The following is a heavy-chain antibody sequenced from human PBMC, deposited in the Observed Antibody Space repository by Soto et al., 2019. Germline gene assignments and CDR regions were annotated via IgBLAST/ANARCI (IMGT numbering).Heavy chain of an antibody. V-gene: IGHV3-11*01. Sequence: GGSLRLSCAASGFTFSEDYMRWILQALGKGLEWVSYISSSGSTIYYADSVKGRFTISRDNAKNSLYLQMNSLRAEDTAVYYCAREKVTIFGVVGAGYWGQGTLVTVSS. CDR2: ISSSGSTI. D-gene: IGHD3-3*01. CDR1: GFTFSEDY. J-gene: IGHJ4*02. CDR3: AREKVTIFGVVGAGY.